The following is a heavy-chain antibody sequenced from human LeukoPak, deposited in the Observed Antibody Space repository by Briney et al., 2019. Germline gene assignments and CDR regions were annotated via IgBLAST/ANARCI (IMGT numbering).Heavy chain of an antibody. V-gene: IGHV3-7*05. Sequence: PGGSLRLSCAASGFTFSNYAMSWVRQAPGKGLEWVANINQDESEKYYVDSVKGRFTISRDNAKNSLYLQMNSLRAEDTAVYYCARVRVSSYYGMDIWGQGATVTVSS. D-gene: IGHD2/OR15-2a*01. CDR1: GFTFSNYA. CDR3: ARVRVSSYYGMDI. CDR2: INQDESEK. J-gene: IGHJ6*02.